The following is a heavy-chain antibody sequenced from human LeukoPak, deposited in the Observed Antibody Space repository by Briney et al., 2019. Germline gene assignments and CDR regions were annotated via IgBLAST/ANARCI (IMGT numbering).Heavy chain of an antibody. CDR2: ISYDGSNK. Sequence: GGSLRLSCAASGFTFNIYAIHWVRQAPGKGLEWVAVISYDGSNKYYADSVKGRFTISRDNSKSTLYLQMNSLRAEDTAVYHCARDRSEYYYYAMDVWGQGTTVTVSS. CDR3: ARDRSEYYYYAMDV. J-gene: IGHJ6*02. CDR1: GFTFNIYA. V-gene: IGHV3-30-3*01. D-gene: IGHD2/OR15-2a*01.